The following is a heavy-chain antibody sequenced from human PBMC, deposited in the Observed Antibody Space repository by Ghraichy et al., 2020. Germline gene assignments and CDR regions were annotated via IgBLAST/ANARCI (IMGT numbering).Heavy chain of an antibody. J-gene: IGHJ4*02. CDR2: IIPSGGST. D-gene: IGHD3-3*01. CDR1: GFTFSTYA. CDR3: AKDLDFWSGYSLPFDY. Sequence: GGSLRLSCAASGFTFSTYAMSWVRQAPGRGLEWVSAIIPSGGSTYYTDSVKGRFTISRDNSKNTLYLQMNSLRAEDTALYYCAKDLDFWSGYSLPFDYWGQGTLVTVSS. V-gene: IGHV3-23*01.